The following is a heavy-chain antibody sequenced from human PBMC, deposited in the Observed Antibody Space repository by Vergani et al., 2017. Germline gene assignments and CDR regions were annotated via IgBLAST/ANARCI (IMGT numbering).Heavy chain of an antibody. CDR2: ISSSGSTI. J-gene: IGHJ4*02. Sequence: EVQLLESGGGLVQPGGSLRLSCAASGFTFSSYEMNWVRQAPGKGLEWVSYISSSGSTIYYADSVKGRFTISRDNAKNSLYLQMNSLRAEDTAVYYCARDLVGAANFDYWGQGTLVTVSS. CDR3: ARDLVGAANFDY. CDR1: GFTFSSYE. V-gene: IGHV3-48*03. D-gene: IGHD1-26*01.